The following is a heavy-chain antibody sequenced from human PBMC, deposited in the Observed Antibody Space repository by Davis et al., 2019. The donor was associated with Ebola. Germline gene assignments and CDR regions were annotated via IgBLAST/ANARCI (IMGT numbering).Heavy chain of an antibody. CDR3: ARVSYFDSSDVRWDY. Sequence: ASVKVSCKTSGYTFTSYYIHWVRQAPGQGLEWMGIINPSGVSTTYAQKFQGRVTMTRDTSTSTLYMELSSLRSEDTALYYCARVSYFDSSDVRWDYWGQGTLVTVSS. J-gene: IGHJ4*02. D-gene: IGHD3-22*01. CDR1: GYTFTSYY. CDR2: INPSGVST. V-gene: IGHV1-46*01.